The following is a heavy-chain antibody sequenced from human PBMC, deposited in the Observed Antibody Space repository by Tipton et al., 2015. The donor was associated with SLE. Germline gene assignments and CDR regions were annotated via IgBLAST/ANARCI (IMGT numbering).Heavy chain of an antibody. D-gene: IGHD2-21*02. J-gene: IGHJ6*02. CDR1: GYSIHTHYY. CDR3: ATKANPGLPAFLTDV. V-gene: IGHV4-38-2*01. CDR2: LYESGST. Sequence: TLSLTCAVSGYSIHTHYYWGWIRQPPGKGLEWIGSLYESGSTYYNPSLKSRVTLSVDTSKNQFSLKLTSVPAADTALYYCATKANPGLPAFLTDVWGQGTTVTVSS.